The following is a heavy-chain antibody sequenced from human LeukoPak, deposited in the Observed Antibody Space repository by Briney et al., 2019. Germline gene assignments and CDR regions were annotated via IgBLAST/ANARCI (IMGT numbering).Heavy chain of an antibody. J-gene: IGHJ4*02. CDR3: AREAGSGSYAAF. D-gene: IGHD3-10*01. CDR1: GGTFSSYA. Sequence: SVKVSSKASGGTFSSYAINWVRQAPGQGLEWMGGIIPIFGTANYAQKFQGRVTITADESTSTAYMELSSLRSEDTAVYYCAREAGSGSYAAFWGQGTLVTVSS. CDR2: IIPIFGTA. V-gene: IGHV1-69*13.